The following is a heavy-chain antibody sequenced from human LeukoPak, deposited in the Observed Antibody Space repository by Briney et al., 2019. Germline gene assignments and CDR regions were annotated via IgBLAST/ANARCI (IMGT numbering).Heavy chain of an antibody. CDR1: GFAFSSYA. Sequence: PGGSLRLSCAASGFAFSSYAMSWVRQTPGKGLEWVSYISSSGSTIYYADSVKGRFTISRDNAKNSLYLQMNSLRAEDTAVYYCARDLGVEMAIPPYYYYYGMDVWGQGTTVTASS. CDR2: ISSSGSTI. D-gene: IGHD5-24*01. V-gene: IGHV3-48*03. J-gene: IGHJ6*02. CDR3: ARDLGVEMAIPPYYYYYGMDV.